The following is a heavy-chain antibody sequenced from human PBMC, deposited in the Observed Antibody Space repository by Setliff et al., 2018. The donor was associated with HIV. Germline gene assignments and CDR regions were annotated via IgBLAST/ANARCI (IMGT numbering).Heavy chain of an antibody. CDR2: IYHGGST. V-gene: IGHV4-38-2*01. D-gene: IGHD6-6*01. CDR1: GYSISSGYY. Sequence: SETLSLTCAVSGYSISSGYYWGWIRQPPGKGLEWIGSIYHGGSTLYNRSLESRVTISVDTSKNQLSLNLTSVTAADTAVYYCAGEYSSSSPFEYWGRGTLVTVSS. J-gene: IGHJ4*02. CDR3: AGEYSSSSPFEY.